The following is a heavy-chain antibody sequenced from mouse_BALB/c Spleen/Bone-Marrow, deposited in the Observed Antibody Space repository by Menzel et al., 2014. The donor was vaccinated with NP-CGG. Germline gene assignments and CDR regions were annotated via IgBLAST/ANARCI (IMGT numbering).Heavy chain of an antibody. J-gene: IGHJ4*01. CDR1: GYTFTNYY. CDR2: INPSNGGT. Sequence: VQLVESGAELVKPGASVKLSCRASGYTFTNYYMYWVKQRPGQGLEWIGEINPSNGGTNFNEKFKSKATLTVDKSSSTAYMQLSSLTSEDSAVYYCTRLPHWGQGTSATVSS. D-gene: IGHD5-1*01. CDR3: TRLPH. V-gene: IGHV1S81*02.